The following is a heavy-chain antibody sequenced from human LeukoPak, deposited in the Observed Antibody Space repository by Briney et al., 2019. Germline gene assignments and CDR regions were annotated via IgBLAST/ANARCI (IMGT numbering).Heavy chain of an antibody. CDR3: ARGSDYGTFDY. D-gene: IGHD4-17*01. CDR2: IYYSGST. J-gene: IGHJ4*02. Sequence: SETLSLTCTVSGGSISSYYWSWIRQPPGKGLEWIGYIYYSGSTNYNPSLRSRVTISVDTSKNQFSLKLSSVTAADTAVYYCARGSDYGTFDYWGQGTLVTVSS. CDR1: GGSISSYY. V-gene: IGHV4-59*01.